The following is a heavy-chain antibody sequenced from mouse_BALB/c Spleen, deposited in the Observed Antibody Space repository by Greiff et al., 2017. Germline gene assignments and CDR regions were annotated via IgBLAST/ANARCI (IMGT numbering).Heavy chain of an antibody. CDR2: ISNGGGST. V-gene: IGHV5-12-2*01. J-gene: IGHJ2*01. CDR1: GFTFSSYT. D-gene: IGHD4-1*02. Sequence: EVKLVESGGGLVQPGGSLKLSCAASGFTFSSYTMSWVRQTPEKRLEWVAYISNGGGSTYYPDTVKGRFTISRDNAKNTLYLQMSSLKSEDTAMYYCARLQPGPGDYFDYWGQGTTLTVSS. CDR3: ARLQPGPGDYFDY.